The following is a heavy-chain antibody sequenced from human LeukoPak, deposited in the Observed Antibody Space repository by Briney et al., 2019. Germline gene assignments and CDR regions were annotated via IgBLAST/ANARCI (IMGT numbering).Heavy chain of an antibody. Sequence: GGSLRLSCAASGFTFSSYGMHWVRQAPGKGLEWVAFIRYDGSNKYYADSVKGRFTISRDNSKNTLYLQMNSLRAEDTAVYYCAKDPLLPHYYDSSGYYDAFDIWGQGTMVTVSS. D-gene: IGHD3-22*01. V-gene: IGHV3-30*02. CDR3: AKDPLLPHYYDSSGYYDAFDI. CDR2: IRYDGSNK. CDR1: GFTFSSYG. J-gene: IGHJ3*02.